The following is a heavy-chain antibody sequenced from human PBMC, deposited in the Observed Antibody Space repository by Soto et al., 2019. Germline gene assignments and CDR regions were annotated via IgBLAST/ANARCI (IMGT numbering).Heavy chain of an antibody. J-gene: IGHJ5*01. D-gene: IGHD2-2*01. CDR1: GFTFTNAW. Sequence: EVQLVESGGGLVKPGGSLRLSCAASGFTFTNAWMTWVRQAPGKGLEWVGRIRSKTDGGTADFAAPVKGRLTISRGHSKNTLYLELRRLKTEVTAVYHCTTMGYFSGTSRHAVLDSWGQGTLVTVSS. CDR3: TTMGYFSGTSRHAVLDS. V-gene: IGHV3-15*01. CDR2: IRSKTDGGTA.